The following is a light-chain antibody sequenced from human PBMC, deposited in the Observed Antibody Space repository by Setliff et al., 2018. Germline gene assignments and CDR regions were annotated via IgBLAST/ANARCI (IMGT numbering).Light chain of an antibody. CDR2: DVS. CDR1: SSDIGAYDY. J-gene: IGLJ1*01. CDR3: SSYSTRTSLDV. Sequence: QSVLTQPASVSGSPGQSITIYCIGSSSDIGAYDYVAWYQRHPGKAPKLMIYDVSHRPSGVSHRFSASKSGNTASLTISGLQVEDEADYYCSSYSTRTSLDVFGTGTKV. V-gene: IGLV2-14*03.